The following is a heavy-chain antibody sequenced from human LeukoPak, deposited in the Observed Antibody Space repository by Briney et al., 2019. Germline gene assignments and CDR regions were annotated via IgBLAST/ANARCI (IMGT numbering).Heavy chain of an antibody. CDR2: INHSGST. D-gene: IGHD5-24*01. CDR3: ARGRSAFRGFDY. V-gene: IGHV4-34*01. Sequence: KPSETLSLTCAVYGGSFSDYYWSWIRQPPGKGLEWIGEINHSGSTNYNPSLKSRVTISVDTSKNQFSLKLSSVTAADTAVYYCARGRSAFRGFDYWGQGTLVTVSS. CDR1: GGSFSDYY. J-gene: IGHJ4*02.